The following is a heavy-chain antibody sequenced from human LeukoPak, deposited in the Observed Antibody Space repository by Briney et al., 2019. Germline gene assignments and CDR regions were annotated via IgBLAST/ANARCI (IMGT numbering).Heavy chain of an antibody. CDR3: IREYGTD. J-gene: IGHJ4*01. CDR1: GFTFGDYA. D-gene: IGHD4-17*01. Sequence: PGGSLRLSCTASGFTFGDYAMSWVRQAPGKGLEWVGFIRSKAYGGTTEYAASVKGRFTISRDDSKSIAYLQMNSLKTEDTAVYYCIREYGTDWGHGTLVTVSS. V-gene: IGHV3-49*04. CDR2: IRSKAYGGTT.